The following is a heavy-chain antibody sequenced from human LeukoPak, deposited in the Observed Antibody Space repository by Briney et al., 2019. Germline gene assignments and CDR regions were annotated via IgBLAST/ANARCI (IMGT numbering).Heavy chain of an antibody. J-gene: IGHJ4*02. CDR1: GYTFTGYY. CDR2: INPNSGGT. V-gene: IGHV1-2*02. CDR3: AGGPVLWGLDY. D-gene: IGHD7-27*01. Sequence: ASAKVSCKASGYTFTGYYIHWVRQAPGQGLEWMGWINPNSGGTDYAQKFQGRVTMTRDTSISSAYMELSSLRSDDTAVYYCAGGPVLWGLDYWGQGTLVTVSS.